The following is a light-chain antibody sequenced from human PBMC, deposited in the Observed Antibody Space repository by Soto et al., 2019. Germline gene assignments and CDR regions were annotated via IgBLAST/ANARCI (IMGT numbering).Light chain of an antibody. CDR1: QSVNNNF. V-gene: IGKV3-20*01. J-gene: IGKJ4*01. CDR2: GAF. Sequence: DIVLTQSPGTLSLSPGERATLSCRASQSVNNNFLAWYQQKPGQAPRLLIYGAFSRATGIPDRFSGSGSGTDFTLTINRLDPEDFAVYYCQHYVTYPLTFGGGTKVEIK. CDR3: QHYVTYPLT.